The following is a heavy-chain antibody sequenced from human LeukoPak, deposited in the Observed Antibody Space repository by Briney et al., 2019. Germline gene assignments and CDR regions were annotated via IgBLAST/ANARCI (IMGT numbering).Heavy chain of an antibody. CDR2: TYYRSVRYY. J-gene: IGHJ4*02. Sequence: SQTLSVTCAISGDSVSSINGAWNWIRQSPSRGLEWLGRTYYRSVRYYDYALSVQGRISIKPDTSKNQYSLRLSSVTPEDTAVYYCARDEGNTGWYTFDYWGQGTLVTVSS. D-gene: IGHD6-19*01. V-gene: IGHV6-1*01. CDR3: ARDEGNTGWYTFDY. CDR1: GDSVSSINGA.